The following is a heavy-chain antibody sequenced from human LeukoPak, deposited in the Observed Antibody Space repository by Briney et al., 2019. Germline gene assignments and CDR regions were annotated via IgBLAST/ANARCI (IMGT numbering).Heavy chain of an antibody. D-gene: IGHD3-3*01. Sequence: SETLSLTCTVSGGSISSDSYYWSWIRQPAGKGLEWIGRIYTSGSTNYNPSLKSRVTISVDTSKNQFSLKLSSVTAADTAVYYCARGGLLEWLSSYYYYYMDVWGKGTAVTVSS. CDR2: IYTSGST. J-gene: IGHJ6*03. V-gene: IGHV4-61*02. CDR3: ARGGLLEWLSSYYYYYMDV. CDR1: GGSISSDSYY.